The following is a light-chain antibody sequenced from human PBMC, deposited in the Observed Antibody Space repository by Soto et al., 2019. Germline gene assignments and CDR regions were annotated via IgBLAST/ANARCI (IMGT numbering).Light chain of an antibody. CDR2: DAY. Sequence: EIVLTQSPATLSLSPGERATLSGRASQSVSSYLAWYQQKPGQAPRLLIYDAYNRATGIPARFSGSGSGTDFTLTISSLEPEDFAVYYCQKYNSAPLTFGGGTKVDIK. CDR1: QSVSSY. CDR3: QKYNSAPLT. V-gene: IGKV3-11*01. J-gene: IGKJ4*01.